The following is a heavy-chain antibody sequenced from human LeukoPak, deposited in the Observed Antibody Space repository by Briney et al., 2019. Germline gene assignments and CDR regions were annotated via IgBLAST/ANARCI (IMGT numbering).Heavy chain of an antibody. CDR3: ARRGSTRFSKLHNWFDP. D-gene: IGHD3-3*01. CDR1: GGSFSGYY. Sequence: PSETLSLTCAVYGGSFSGYYWSWIRQPPGKGLEWIGEINHSGSTNYNPSLKSRVTISVDTSKNQFSLKLSSVTAADTAVYYCARRGSTRFSKLHNWFDPWGQGTLVTVSS. CDR2: INHSGST. J-gene: IGHJ5*02. V-gene: IGHV4-34*01.